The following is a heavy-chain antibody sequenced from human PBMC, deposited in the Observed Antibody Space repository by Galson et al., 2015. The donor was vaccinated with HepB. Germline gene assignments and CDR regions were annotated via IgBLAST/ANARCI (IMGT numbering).Heavy chain of an antibody. D-gene: IGHD3/OR15-3a*01. CDR3: SARIFGPSFFGY. Sequence: SLRLSCATSGFSFIDYAMSWFRQAPGKGLEWVGFVRSRRDGGTTEYAASVRGRFTISRDDSTSVAHLVMNTLKTEDTGVYYCSARIFGPSFFGYWGQGILVTVSS. J-gene: IGHJ4*02. CDR2: VRSRRDGGTT. V-gene: IGHV3-49*03. CDR1: GFSFIDYA.